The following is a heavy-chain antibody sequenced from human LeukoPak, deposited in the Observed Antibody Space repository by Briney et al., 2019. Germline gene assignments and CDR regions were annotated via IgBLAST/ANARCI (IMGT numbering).Heavy chain of an antibody. CDR2: ISGSGGST. J-gene: IGHJ3*02. D-gene: IGHD3-16*02. V-gene: IGHV3-23*01. CDR3: AKAQGYDYVWGSYRHGHDAFDI. CDR1: GFTVSSNY. Sequence: PGGSLRLSCAASGFTVSSNYMSWVRQAPGKGLEWVSAISGSGGSTYYADSVKGRFTISRDNSKNTLYLQMNSLRAEDTAVYYCAKAQGYDYVWGSYRHGHDAFDIWGQGTRVTVSS.